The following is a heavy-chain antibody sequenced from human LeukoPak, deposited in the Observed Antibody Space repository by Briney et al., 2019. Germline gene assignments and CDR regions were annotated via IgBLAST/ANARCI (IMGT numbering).Heavy chain of an antibody. V-gene: IGHV3-30*18. Sequence: GGSLRLSCAASGFTFSSYGMHWVRQAPGKGLEWVAVISYDGSNKYYADSVKGRFTISRDNSKNTLYLQMNSLRAEDTAVYYCAKDSGSSWTTYYYYYGMDVWGQGTTVTFSS. J-gene: IGHJ6*02. CDR2: ISYDGSNK. CDR1: GFTFSSYG. CDR3: AKDSGSSWTTYYYYYGMDV. D-gene: IGHD6-13*01.